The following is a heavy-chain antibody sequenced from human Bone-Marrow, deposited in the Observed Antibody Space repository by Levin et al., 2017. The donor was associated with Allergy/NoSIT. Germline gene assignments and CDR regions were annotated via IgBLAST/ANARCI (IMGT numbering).Heavy chain of an antibody. V-gene: IGHV3-33*01. D-gene: IGHD3-16*02. J-gene: IGHJ6*02. CDR3: ARDPGIKAPYDYDYVWGSYRHYGMDV. CDR2: IWYDGSNK. CDR1: GFTFSSYG. Sequence: GGSLRLSCAASGFTFSSYGMHWVRQAPGKGLEWVAVIWYDGSNKYYADSVKGRFTISRDNSKNTLYLQMNSLRAEDTAVYYCARDPGIKAPYDYDYVWGSYRHYGMDVWGQGTTVTVSS.